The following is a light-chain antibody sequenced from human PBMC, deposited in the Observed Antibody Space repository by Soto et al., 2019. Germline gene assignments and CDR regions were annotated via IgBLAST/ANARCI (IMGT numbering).Light chain of an antibody. CDR3: QQYGSSLLT. Sequence: EIVLTQSPATPSLSPGERATLSCGASQSLSSSYLAWYQQKPGLPPRLLIYDASSRATGIPDRVSGRGSGPDFTLTTTTLEPEEFGVYYCQQYGSSLLTFGGGTKVEIK. V-gene: IGKV3D-20*01. CDR1: QSLSSSY. J-gene: IGKJ4*01. CDR2: DAS.